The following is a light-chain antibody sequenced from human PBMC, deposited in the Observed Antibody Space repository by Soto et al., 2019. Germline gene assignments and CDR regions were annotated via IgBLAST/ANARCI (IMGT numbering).Light chain of an antibody. CDR3: QQRSDWSSIT. J-gene: IGKJ5*01. CDR2: DAS. Sequence: DIVLTQSPATLCLHTGAGDTLSCSASQSVSIFLAWYQQTPGQAPRLLIHDASNRATGIPARFSGSVSGTDFTLTISSLEPEDFAVYDCQQRSDWSSITCGQGKRREIK. CDR1: QSVSIF. V-gene: IGKV3-11*01.